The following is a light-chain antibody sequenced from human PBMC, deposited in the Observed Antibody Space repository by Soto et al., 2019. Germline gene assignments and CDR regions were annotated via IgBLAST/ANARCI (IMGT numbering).Light chain of an antibody. J-gene: IGKJ1*01. Sequence: DVVMTQSPLFLPVTLGQPASISCRSSESLVFSDGNTYLTWLHQRPGQSPRRLIYKVSKRGSGVPDRFSGSGSGTDCTLKISRVEAEDVGLYYCVQGTHWPRTFGQGTKVEIK. CDR2: KVS. CDR3: VQGTHWPRT. CDR1: ESLVFSDGNTY. V-gene: IGKV2-30*01.